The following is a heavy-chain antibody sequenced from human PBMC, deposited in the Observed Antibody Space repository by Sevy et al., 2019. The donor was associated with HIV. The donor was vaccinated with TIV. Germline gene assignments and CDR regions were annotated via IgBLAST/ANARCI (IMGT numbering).Heavy chain of an antibody. CDR3: ARDKSTTAYYGMDV. V-gene: IGHV3-21*01. CDR2: ISRSSSYI. CDR1: EFTFSSYS. J-gene: IGHJ6*02. Sequence: GGSLRLSCAAPEFTFSSYSMNWVRQAPGKGLEWVSSISRSSSYIYYADSVKGRFTISRDNAKNSLFLQMNSLRAEDTAVYYCARDKSTTAYYGMDVWGQGTTVTVSS. D-gene: IGHD2-21*01.